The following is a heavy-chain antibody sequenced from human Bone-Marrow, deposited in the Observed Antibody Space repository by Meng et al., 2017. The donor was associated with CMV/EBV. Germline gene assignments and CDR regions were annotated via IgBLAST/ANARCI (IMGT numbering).Heavy chain of an antibody. J-gene: IGHJ3*02. Sequence: GESLKISCAASGFTFSSYSMNWVRQAPGKGLEWVSSISSSSSYIYYADSVKGRFTISRDNAKNSLYLQMNSLRAEDTAVYYCATTVVTGDAFDIWGQGTMVTVSS. CDR3: ATTVVTGDAFDI. V-gene: IGHV3-21*01. D-gene: IGHD4-23*01. CDR1: GFTFSSYS. CDR2: ISSSSSYI.